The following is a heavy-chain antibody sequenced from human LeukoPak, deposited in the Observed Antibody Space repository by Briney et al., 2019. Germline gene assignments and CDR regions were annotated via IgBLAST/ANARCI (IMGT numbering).Heavy chain of an antibody. Sequence: EASVKVSCKASGGTFSSYAISWVRQAPGQGLEWMGGIIPIFGTANYAQKFQGRVTMTRDTSTSTVYMELSSLRSEDTAVYYCAWGTMRSLDYWGQGTLVTVSS. V-gene: IGHV1-69*05. CDR1: GGTFSSYA. J-gene: IGHJ4*02. CDR2: IIPIFGTA. D-gene: IGHD3-22*01. CDR3: AWGTMRSLDY.